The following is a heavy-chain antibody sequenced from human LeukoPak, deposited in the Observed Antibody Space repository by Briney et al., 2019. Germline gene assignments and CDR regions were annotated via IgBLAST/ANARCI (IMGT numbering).Heavy chain of an antibody. D-gene: IGHD1-1*01. V-gene: IGHV3-30*18. CDR2: ISYDGSNK. J-gene: IGHJ6*02. Sequence: GGSLRLSCAASGFTFSSYGMHWVRQAPGKGLEWVAVISYDGSNKYYADSVEGRFTISRDNSKNTLYLQMNSLRAEDTAVYYCAKDSSMQLVNYYYYGMDVWGQGTTVTVSS. CDR1: GFTFSSYG. CDR3: AKDSSMQLVNYYYYGMDV.